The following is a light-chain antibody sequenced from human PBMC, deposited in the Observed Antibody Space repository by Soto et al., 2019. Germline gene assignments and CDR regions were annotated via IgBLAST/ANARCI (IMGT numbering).Light chain of an antibody. CDR2: KAS. Sequence: DIQMTQSPSTLAASVGDTVTITCRASQSISIWLAWYQQKPGKAPKLLIQKASSLESGVPSRFSGSRSGTEFTLTITSLQPDDFATYYCQQSRTFGQGTKVEIK. CDR3: QQSRT. J-gene: IGKJ1*01. V-gene: IGKV1-5*03. CDR1: QSISIW.